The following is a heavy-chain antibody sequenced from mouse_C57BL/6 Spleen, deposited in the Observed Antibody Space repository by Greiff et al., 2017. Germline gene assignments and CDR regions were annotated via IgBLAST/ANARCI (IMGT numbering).Heavy chain of an antibody. J-gene: IGHJ2*01. Sequence: QVQLQQSGPELVKPGASVKLSCKASGYTFTSYDINWVQQRPGQGLEWIGWIYPRDGSTKYNEKFKGRATFTVDTSSSTAYMELHSLTSEDSAVYFCARYGYYGSSYEDFWGQGTTLTVSS. CDR1: GYTFTSYD. D-gene: IGHD1-1*01. CDR2: IYPRDGST. V-gene: IGHV1-85*01. CDR3: ARYGYYGSSYEDF.